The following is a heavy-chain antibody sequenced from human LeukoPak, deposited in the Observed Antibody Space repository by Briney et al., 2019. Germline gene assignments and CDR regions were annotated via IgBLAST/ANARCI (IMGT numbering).Heavy chain of an antibody. V-gene: IGHV1-8*01. Sequence: VASVKVSCKASGYTFTSYDINWVRQATGQGLEWMGWMNPNSGNTGYAQKFQGRVTMTRNTSISIAYMELSSLRSEDTAVYYCARSLPRILVVIAAGYYYGMDVWGQGTTVTVSS. CDR2: MNPNSGNT. D-gene: IGHD2-21*01. J-gene: IGHJ6*02. CDR1: GYTFTSYD. CDR3: ARSLPRILVVIAAGYYYGMDV.